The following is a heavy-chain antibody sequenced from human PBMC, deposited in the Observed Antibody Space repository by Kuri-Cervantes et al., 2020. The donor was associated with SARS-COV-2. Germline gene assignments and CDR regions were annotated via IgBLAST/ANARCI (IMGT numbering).Heavy chain of an antibody. CDR3: ARVPSPPRHTYGDSYFDY. CDR1: GYTFTSYG. Sequence: ASVKVSCKASGYTFTSYGTSWVRQAPGQGLEWMGWISAYNGNTNYAQKLQGRVTMTTDTSTSTAYMELRSLRSDDTAVYYCARVPSPPRHTYGDSYFDYWGQGTLVTVSS. D-gene: IGHD4-17*01. V-gene: IGHV1-18*01. J-gene: IGHJ4*02. CDR2: ISAYNGNT.